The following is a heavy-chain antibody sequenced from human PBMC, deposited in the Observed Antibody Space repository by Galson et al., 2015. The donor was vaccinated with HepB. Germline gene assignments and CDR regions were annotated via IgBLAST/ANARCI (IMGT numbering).Heavy chain of an antibody. Sequence: SLRLSCAASGFTFSSYAMHWVRQAPGKGLEWVAVISYDGSNKYYADSVKGRFTISRDNSKNTLYLQMNSLRAGDTAVYYCARSPEYSSSSGLDVWYYYGMDVWGQGTTVTVSS. CDR2: ISYDGSNK. J-gene: IGHJ6*02. CDR3: ARSPEYSSSSGLDVWYYYGMDV. CDR1: GFTFSSYA. V-gene: IGHV3-30-3*01. D-gene: IGHD6-6*01.